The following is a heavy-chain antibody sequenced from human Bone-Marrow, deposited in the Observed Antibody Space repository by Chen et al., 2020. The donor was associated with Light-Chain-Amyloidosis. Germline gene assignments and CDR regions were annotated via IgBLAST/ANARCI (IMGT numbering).Heavy chain of an antibody. CDR2: IYPDASDA. CDR3: ARRRDGYNFDY. J-gene: IGHJ4*02. V-gene: IGHV5-51*01. Sequence: EVQLEQSGPEVKKPGESLKISCKGSGYTFPNYWIGWVRQMPGKGLEWMGVIYPDASDARYIPSFEGQVTISADKSITPAYLQWRSLKASDTAMYYCARRRDGYNFDYWGQGTLVTVSS. CDR1: GYTFPNYW. D-gene: IGHD5-12*01.